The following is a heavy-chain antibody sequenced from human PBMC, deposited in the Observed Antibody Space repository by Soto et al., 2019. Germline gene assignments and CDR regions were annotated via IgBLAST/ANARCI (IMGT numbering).Heavy chain of an antibody. V-gene: IGHV3-73*01. CDR1: GLSFSDSG. CDR2: IRTKSNHYAT. Sequence: GGSLRLSCAASGLSFSDSGIHWVRQASGKGLEWVGRIRTKSNHYATAYAASVKGRFTISRDDSRSTAYLQMNSLETEDTAVYSCTRLHFIVEPGINYWGQGTLVTVSS. D-gene: IGHD6-13*01. J-gene: IGHJ4*02. CDR3: TRLHFIVEPGINY.